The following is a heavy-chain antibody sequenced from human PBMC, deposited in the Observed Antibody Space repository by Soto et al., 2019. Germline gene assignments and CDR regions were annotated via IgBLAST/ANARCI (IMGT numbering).Heavy chain of an antibody. D-gene: IGHD3-9*01. J-gene: IGHJ4*02. Sequence: EVQLLESRGGLVQPGGSLRLSCAASEFTFTIFAMTWVRQAPGKGLEWVSTINPSGSSTYYADSVKGRFTISRDNSKNTVYLQMNSLRTEDTAIYFCAKGDWLDYCGQGTLVTVSS. CDR3: AKGDWLDY. V-gene: IGHV3-23*01. CDR1: EFTFTIFA. CDR2: INPSGSST.